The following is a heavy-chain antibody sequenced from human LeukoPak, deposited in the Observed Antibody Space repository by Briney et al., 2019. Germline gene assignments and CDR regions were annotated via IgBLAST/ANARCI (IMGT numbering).Heavy chain of an antibody. CDR1: EFTFSSYW. V-gene: IGHV3-7*01. D-gene: IGHD3-10*01. Sequence: GGSLRLSCAASEFTFSSYWMSWVRQAPGKRLEWVANIKQDGSEKYYVDSVKGRFTISRDNAKNSLYLQMNSLRAEDTAVYYCATYKGKVRGVTNYYYYMDVWGKGTTVTISS. J-gene: IGHJ6*03. CDR3: ATYKGKVRGVTNYYYYMDV. CDR2: IKQDGSEK.